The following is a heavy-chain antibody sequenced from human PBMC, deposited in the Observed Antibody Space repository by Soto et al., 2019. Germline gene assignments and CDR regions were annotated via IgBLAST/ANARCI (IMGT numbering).Heavy chain of an antibody. CDR1: GGSVSSGSYY. J-gene: IGHJ4*02. V-gene: IGHV4-61*01. CDR2: IYYSGST. Sequence: QVQLQESGPGLVKPSETLSLTCTVSGGSVSSGSYYWSWIRQPPGKGLEWIGYIYYSGSTNYNPSLMSRGTISVDTSKNPFSLKLSSVTAADTAVYYCARYLRRTGFDYWGQGTLVTVSS. CDR3: ARYLRRTGFDY.